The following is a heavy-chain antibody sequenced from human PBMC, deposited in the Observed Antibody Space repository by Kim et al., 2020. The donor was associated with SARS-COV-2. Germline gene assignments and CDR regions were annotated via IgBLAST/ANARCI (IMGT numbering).Heavy chain of an antibody. CDR2: IKASDGNT. CDR3: ARAPVETPTGDFDY. V-gene: IGHV1-46*04. D-gene: IGHD1-26*01. CDR1: EYMFASFF. Sequence: ASVKVSCKASEYMFASFFMHWVRQAPGQGLERMGRIKASDGNTMYAQKLQGRVTVTRDTSTSTVYMELSSLRSDDTAVYYCARAPVETPTGDFDYWGQGTLVTVSS. J-gene: IGHJ4*02.